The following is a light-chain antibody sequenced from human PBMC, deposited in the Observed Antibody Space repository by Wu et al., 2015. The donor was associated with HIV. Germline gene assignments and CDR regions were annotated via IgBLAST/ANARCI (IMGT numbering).Light chain of an antibody. CDR2: GAT. J-gene: IGKJ4*01. V-gene: IGKV3-11*01. Sequence: EIVLTQSPGTLSLSPGERATLSCRASQSVSGYLVWYQQKPGQAPRLLIYGATTRATGIPPKFSGSGSGTDFTLTISSLEPEDFAVYYCQQRSNWLFTFGGGTKVEIK. CDR3: QQRSNWLFT. CDR1: QSVSGY.